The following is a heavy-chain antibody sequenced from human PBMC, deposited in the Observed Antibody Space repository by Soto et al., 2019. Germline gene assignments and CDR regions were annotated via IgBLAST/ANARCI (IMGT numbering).Heavy chain of an antibody. J-gene: IGHJ4*02. CDR2: IIGSGDNT. Sequence: PGGSLRLSCAASGFTFSTYAMGWVRQAPGKGLEWVSAIIGSGDNTYYTASVKGRFTTSRDNSKSTLYLQMNSLRAEDTAIYYCAKGSGGSCYSPSDCWGQGTLVTVSS. CDR3: AKGSGGSCYSPSDC. CDR1: GFTFSTYA. D-gene: IGHD2-15*01. V-gene: IGHV3-23*01.